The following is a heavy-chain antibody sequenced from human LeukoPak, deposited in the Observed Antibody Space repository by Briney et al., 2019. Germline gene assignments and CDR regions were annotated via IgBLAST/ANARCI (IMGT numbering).Heavy chain of an antibody. CDR1: GASIGSTSYY. CDR2: IYSSGST. CDR3: ARHGTGYRSSPGLNRFDP. D-gene: IGHD6-19*01. Sequence: SETLSLTCTVSGASIGSTSYYWGWVRQPPGKGLEWIGSIYSSGSTYYNPSLKSRVTISVDTSKNQFSLKLNSVTAADTAVYYCARHGTGYRSSPGLNRFDPWGQGNLVTVSS. V-gene: IGHV4-39*01. J-gene: IGHJ5*02.